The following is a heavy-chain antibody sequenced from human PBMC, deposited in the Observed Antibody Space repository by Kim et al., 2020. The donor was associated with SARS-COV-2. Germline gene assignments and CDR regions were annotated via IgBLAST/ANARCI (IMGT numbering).Heavy chain of an antibody. Sequence: SETLSLTCTVSGGSISSSSYYWGWIRQPPGKGLEWIGSIYYSGSTYYNPSLKSRVTISVYTSKNQFSLQLSSVTAADTAVYYCARNPYDFWSGYYYAPGLNNWFDPWGQGTLVTVSS. D-gene: IGHD3-3*01. CDR1: GGSISSSSYY. CDR2: IYYSGST. V-gene: IGHV4-39*01. J-gene: IGHJ5*02. CDR3: ARNPYDFWSGYYYAPGLNNWFDP.